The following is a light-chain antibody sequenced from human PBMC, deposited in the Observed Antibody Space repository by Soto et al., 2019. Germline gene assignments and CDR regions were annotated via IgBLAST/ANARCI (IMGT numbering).Light chain of an antibody. Sequence: EVVMTQSPATLSVSPGERVTLSCRASQSINAHLAWYQQKPGQAPRLLIHGASTRATGIPARVSGSGFGTEFFLTISSLQSEDFAAYYCQQYNTWLWTFGQGTKVEIQ. CDR3: QQYNTWLWT. CDR2: GAS. J-gene: IGKJ1*01. CDR1: QSINAH. V-gene: IGKV3-15*01.